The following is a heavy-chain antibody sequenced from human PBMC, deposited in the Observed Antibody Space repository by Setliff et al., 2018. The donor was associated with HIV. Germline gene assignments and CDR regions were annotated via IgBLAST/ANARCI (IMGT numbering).Heavy chain of an antibody. J-gene: IGHJ3*02. CDR2: ISAHNGNT. CDR3: ARDYAYDILTGYYSPPDAFDI. D-gene: IGHD3-9*01. CDR1: GYTFTSYG. Sequence: ASVKVSCKASGYTFTSYGISWVRQAPGQGLEWMGWISAHNGNTNYAQKLQGRVTMTTDTSTSTAYMELRSLRSDDTAVYYCARDYAYDILTGYYSPPDAFDIWGQGTMVTVS. V-gene: IGHV1-18*01.